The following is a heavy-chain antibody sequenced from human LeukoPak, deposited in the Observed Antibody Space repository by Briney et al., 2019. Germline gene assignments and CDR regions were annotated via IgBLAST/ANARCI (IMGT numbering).Heavy chain of an antibody. CDR1: GYSISSGYY. J-gene: IGHJ3*02. CDR3: ARGEIYDAFDI. V-gene: IGHV4-38-2*02. D-gene: IGHD3-10*01. CDR2: IYHSGST. Sequence: PSETLSLTCTVSGYSISSGYYWGWIRQPSGKGLEWIGSIYHSGSTYYNPSLKSRVTISVDTSKNQFSLKLSSVTAADTAVYYCARGEIYDAFDIWGQGTMVTVSS.